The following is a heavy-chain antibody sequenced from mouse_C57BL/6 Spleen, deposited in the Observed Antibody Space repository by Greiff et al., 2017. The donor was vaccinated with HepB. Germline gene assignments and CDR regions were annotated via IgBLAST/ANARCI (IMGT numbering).Heavy chain of an antibody. Sequence: QVQLKESGAELARPGASVKMSCKASGYTFTSYTMHWVKQRPGQGLEWIGYINPSSGYTKYNQKFKDKATLTADKSSSTAYMQLSSLTSEDSAVYYCARWDYDYEAPPMDYWGQGTSVTVSS. D-gene: IGHD2-4*01. V-gene: IGHV1-4*01. CDR1: GYTFTSYT. CDR3: ARWDYDYEAPPMDY. CDR2: INPSSGYT. J-gene: IGHJ4*01.